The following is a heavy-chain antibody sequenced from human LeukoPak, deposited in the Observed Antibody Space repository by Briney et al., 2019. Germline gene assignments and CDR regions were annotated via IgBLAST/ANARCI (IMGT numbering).Heavy chain of an antibody. Sequence: PSETLSLTCTVSGGSISSYYWSWIRQPAGKGLEWIGRIYTSGSTNYNPSLKSRVTMSVDTSKNQFSLKLSSVTAADTAVYYCASGRLYFWSGEPTSWYYFDYWGQGTLVTVSS. CDR1: GGSISSYY. CDR3: ASGRLYFWSGEPTSWYYFDY. D-gene: IGHD3-3*01. CDR2: IYTSGST. V-gene: IGHV4-4*07. J-gene: IGHJ4*02.